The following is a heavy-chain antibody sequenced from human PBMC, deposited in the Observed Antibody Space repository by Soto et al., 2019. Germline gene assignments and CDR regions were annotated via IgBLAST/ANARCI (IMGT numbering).Heavy chain of an antibody. J-gene: IGHJ6*02. CDR1: GGSISSGAYY. Sequence: SETLSLTCTVSGGSISSGAYYWGWIRQPPGQGLEWIGYIYYSGSTNYNPSLRSRVTISLDTSKKQFSLKLSSVTAADTAVYYCARDILTGRMGMDVWGQGTTVTVSS. V-gene: IGHV4-61*08. D-gene: IGHD3-9*01. CDR3: ARDILTGRMGMDV. CDR2: IYYSGST.